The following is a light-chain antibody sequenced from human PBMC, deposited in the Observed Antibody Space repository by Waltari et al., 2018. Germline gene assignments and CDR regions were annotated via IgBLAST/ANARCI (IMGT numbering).Light chain of an antibody. CDR2: DAS. CDR1: QSVSSN. CDR3: QQYNNWPGT. V-gene: IGKV3-15*01. J-gene: IGKJ1*01. Sequence: EIVMTQSPATLSVSPGERVTLSCRASQSVSSNLAWYQRKPGQAPRPLIYDASTRATGIPAXFSGSGSGTEFTLTISSLQSEDFAVYYCQQYNNWPGTFGQGTKVEIK.